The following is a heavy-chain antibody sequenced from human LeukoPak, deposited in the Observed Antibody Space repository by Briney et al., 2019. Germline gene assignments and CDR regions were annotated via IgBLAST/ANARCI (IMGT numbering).Heavy chain of an antibody. V-gene: IGHV3-53*01. Sequence: GGSLRLSCAASGFTVSSNYMSWVRHAPGKGLEWVSVIYSGGSTYYADSVKGRFTISRDNSKSTLYIQMNSLRAEDTAVYYCARAKPKNMVRGLIMRRESRYYFDYWGQGTLVTVSS. CDR1: GFTVSSNY. CDR3: ARAKPKNMVRGLIMRRESRYYFDY. J-gene: IGHJ4*02. CDR2: IYSGGST. D-gene: IGHD3-10*01.